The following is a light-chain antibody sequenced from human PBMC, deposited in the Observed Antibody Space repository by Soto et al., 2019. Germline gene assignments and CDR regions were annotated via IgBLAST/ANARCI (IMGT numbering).Light chain of an antibody. Sequence: SYELTQPPSVSVSPGQTARITCSGDALPKKYAYWYQQRPGQAPVLVMYKDSERPSGIPERFSGSSSGTTVTLTISGVQAEDEGDYYCQSADSSGTYVFGAGTKLTVL. CDR2: KDS. J-gene: IGLJ1*01. CDR1: ALPKKY. CDR3: QSADSSGTYV. V-gene: IGLV3-25*03.